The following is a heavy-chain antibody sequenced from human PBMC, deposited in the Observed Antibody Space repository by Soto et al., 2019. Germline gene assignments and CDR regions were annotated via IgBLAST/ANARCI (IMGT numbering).Heavy chain of an antibody. CDR1: GGSISSGGYS. D-gene: IGHD1-20*01. CDR3: AREGGLTGPTPYYFDY. CDR2: IYHSGST. V-gene: IGHV4-30-2*05. J-gene: IGHJ4*02. Sequence: SETLSLICAVSGGSISSGGYSWSWIRQPPGKGLEWIGYIYHSGSTYYNPSLKSRVTISVDTSKNQFSLKLSSVTAADTAVYYCAREGGLTGPTPYYFDYWGQGTLVTVSS.